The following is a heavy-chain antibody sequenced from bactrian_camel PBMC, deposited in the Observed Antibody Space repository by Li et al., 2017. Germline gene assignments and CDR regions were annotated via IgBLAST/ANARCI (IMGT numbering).Heavy chain of an antibody. Sequence: HVQLVESGGGSVQAGGSLRLSCKVSGHSRGSNCVGWYRLPPGRAPAEREGIAAIRRDGGETWYAASVKGRFTISQDNDKNTVSLLMTSLEPEDTAMYYCASIDLRLAGSYCRFDAERFWNWGQGTQVTVS. CDR1: GHSRGSNC. V-gene: IGHV3S45*01. J-gene: IGHJ4*01. CDR3: ASIDLRLAGSYCRFDAERFWN. CDR2: IRRDGGET. D-gene: IGHD1*01.